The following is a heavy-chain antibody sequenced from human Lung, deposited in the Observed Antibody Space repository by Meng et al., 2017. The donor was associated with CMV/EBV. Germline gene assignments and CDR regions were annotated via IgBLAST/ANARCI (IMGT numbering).Heavy chain of an antibody. D-gene: IGHD2-15*01. CDR2: IYSTGNT. CDR3: ARGVAAALFDY. J-gene: IGHJ4*02. Sequence: GGSLRLXCAASGFTVSSDYMSWVRQAPGKGLEWVSVIYSTGNTYYADSVKGRFTISRDNSKNTLYLQMNSLRAEDTAVYYCARGVAAALFDYWGQGTRVTVSS. V-gene: IGHV3-53*01. CDR1: GFTVSSDY.